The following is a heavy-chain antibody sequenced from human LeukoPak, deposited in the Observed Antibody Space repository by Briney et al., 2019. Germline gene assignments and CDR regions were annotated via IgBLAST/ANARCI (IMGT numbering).Heavy chain of an antibody. J-gene: IGHJ4*02. CDR2: IKEDGSQK. D-gene: IGHD3-16*01. Sequence: PGGSLRLSCTASGFTFSSYWMSWVRQAPGKGLEWVANIKEDGSQKYYVDSVKGRFTISRDNAENSLYLQMNSLRAEDTAVYYCARGGSPSDYWGQGTLVSVSS. CDR3: ARGGSPSDY. V-gene: IGHV3-7*01. CDR1: GFTFSSYW.